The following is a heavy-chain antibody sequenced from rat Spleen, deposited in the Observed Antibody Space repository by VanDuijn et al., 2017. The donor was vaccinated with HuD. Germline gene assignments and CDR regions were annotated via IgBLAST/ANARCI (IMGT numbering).Heavy chain of an antibody. CDR1: GFSLTSYH. CDR3: VRGSAFFDY. J-gene: IGHJ2*01. V-gene: IGHV2-6*01. CDR2: VSSGGTT. Sequence: QVQLKESGPGLVQPSQTLSLTCTVSGFSLTSYHVSWVRQPPGKGLEWIAAVSSGGTTYYSSALKSRLSISRDTSKSQVFFKMNSLQTEDTAIYFCVRGSAFFDYWGQGVMVTVSS. D-gene: IGHD3-3*01.